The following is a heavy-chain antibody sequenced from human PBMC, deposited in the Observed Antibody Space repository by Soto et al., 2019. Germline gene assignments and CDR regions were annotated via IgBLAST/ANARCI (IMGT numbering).Heavy chain of an antibody. D-gene: IGHD3-22*01. Sequence: QVQLQESGPGLVKPSQTLSLTCTVSGGSISSGDYYWSWIRQPPGKGLEWIGYIYYSGSTYYNPSLKSRVTISVDTSKNQFSLKLSYVTAADTAVYYCARDQVGYYDSSGYYDWGQGTLVTVSS. CDR1: GGSISSGDYY. CDR3: ARDQVGYYDSSGYYD. CDR2: IYYSGST. V-gene: IGHV4-30-4*01. J-gene: IGHJ4*02.